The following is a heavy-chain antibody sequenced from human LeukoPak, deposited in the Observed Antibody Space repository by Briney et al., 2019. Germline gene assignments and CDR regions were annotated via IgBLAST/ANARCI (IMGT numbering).Heavy chain of an antibody. V-gene: IGHV3-33*01. CDR2: IWYDGSNK. D-gene: IGHD6-19*01. J-gene: IGHJ4*02. CDR3: ARAAGSGWSPEFDY. CDR1: GFTFSSYG. Sequence: GGSLRPSCAASGFTFSSYGMHWVRQAPGKGLEWVAVIWYDGSNKYYADSVKGRFTISRDNSKNTLYLQMNSLRAEDTAVYYCARAAGSGWSPEFDYWGQGTLVTVSS.